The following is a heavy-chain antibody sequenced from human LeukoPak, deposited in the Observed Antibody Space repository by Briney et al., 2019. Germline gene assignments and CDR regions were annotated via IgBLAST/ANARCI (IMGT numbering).Heavy chain of an antibody. V-gene: IGHV3-21*01. CDR3: ATSLQVVVDY. CDR2: ISSGGSYI. D-gene: IGHD6-6*01. J-gene: IGHJ4*02. CDR1: GFIFSSYS. Sequence: PGRSLRLSCAASGFIFSSYSMNWVRQAPGKGLEWVSSISSGGSYIYYADSVKGRFTISRDNAKNSLYLQMNSLRAEDTAVYYCATSLQVVVDYWGQGTLVTVSS.